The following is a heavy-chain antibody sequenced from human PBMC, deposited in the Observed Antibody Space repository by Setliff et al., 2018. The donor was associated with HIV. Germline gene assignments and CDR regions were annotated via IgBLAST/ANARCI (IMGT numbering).Heavy chain of an antibody. CDR1: GYSFTNHY. CDR3: ARGVGVGYYGSGSYYPYYCYGMDV. CDR2: INPTGGST. Sequence: ASVKVSCKPSGYSFTNHYMHWVRQAPGQGLEWMGVINPTGGSTRNTQKFQGRVAMTRDTSTSTVYMELSSLRSEDTAVYYCARGVGVGYYGSGSYYPYYCYGMDVWGQGTTVTVSS. V-gene: IGHV1-46*01. J-gene: IGHJ6*02. D-gene: IGHD3-10*01.